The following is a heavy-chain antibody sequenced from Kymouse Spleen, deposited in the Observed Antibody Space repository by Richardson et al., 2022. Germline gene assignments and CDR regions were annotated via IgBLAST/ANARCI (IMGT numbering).Heavy chain of an antibody. CDR3: ARDGAVAGTGYFDY. J-gene: IGHJ4*02. CDR2: IWYDGSNK. Sequence: QVQLVESGGGVVQPGRSLRLSCAASGFTFSSYGMHWVRQAPGKGLEWVAVIWYDGSNKYYADSVKGRFTISRDNSKNTLYLQMNSLRAEDTAVYYCARDGAVAGTGYFDYWGQGTLVTVSS. CDR1: GFTFSSYG. D-gene: IGHD6-19*01. V-gene: IGHV3-33*01.